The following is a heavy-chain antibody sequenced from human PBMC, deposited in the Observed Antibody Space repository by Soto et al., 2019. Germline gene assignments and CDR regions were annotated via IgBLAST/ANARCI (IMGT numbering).Heavy chain of an antibody. CDR1: GGSISSYY. Sequence: PSETLSLTCTVSGGSISSYYWSWIRQPPGKGLEWIGEINHSGSTNYNPSLKSRVTISVDTSKNQFSLKLSSVTAADTAVYYCAREPDYYYYGMDVWGQGTTVTVSS. CDR2: INHSGST. CDR3: AREPDYYYYGMDV. J-gene: IGHJ6*02. V-gene: IGHV4-34*01.